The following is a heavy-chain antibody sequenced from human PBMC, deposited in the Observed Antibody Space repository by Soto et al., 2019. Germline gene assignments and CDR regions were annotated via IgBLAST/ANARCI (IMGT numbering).Heavy chain of an antibody. J-gene: IGHJ4*02. V-gene: IGHV4-4*02. CDR3: AVPGRGDFDY. CDR1: GASIGTNNW. Sequence: QVQLQESGPGLVEPSGTLSLTCAVSGASIGTNNWWSWVRQPPGKGLEWIGEVYHSGTTNCNPSLKSRVTISIDKSKYQFSLTLTSMTAADTALYYCAVPGRGDFDYWSQGTLVTVSS. D-gene: IGHD5-12*01. CDR2: VYHSGTT.